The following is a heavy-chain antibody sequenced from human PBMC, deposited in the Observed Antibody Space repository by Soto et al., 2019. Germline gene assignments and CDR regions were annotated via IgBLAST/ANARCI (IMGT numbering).Heavy chain of an antibody. CDR2: MNPNSGNT. CDR3: ARVLHSWVVSGYWHFDI. CDR1: GYTFTSYD. Sequence: ASVQVSCKASGYTFTSYDINWVRQATGQGLEWMGWMNPNSGNTGYVQKFQGRVTMTRNTSISTAYMELSSLRSEDTAVYYCARVLHSWVVSGYWHFDISARGNLGNFSS. D-gene: IGHD2-8*01. J-gene: IGHJ2*01. V-gene: IGHV1-8*01.